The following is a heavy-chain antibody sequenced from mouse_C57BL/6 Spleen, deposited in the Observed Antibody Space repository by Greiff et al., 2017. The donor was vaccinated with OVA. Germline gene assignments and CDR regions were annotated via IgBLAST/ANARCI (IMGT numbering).Heavy chain of an antibody. Sequence: EVHLVESGGGLVKPGGSLKLSCAASGFTFSSYAMSWVRQTPEKRLEWVATISDGGSYTYYPDNVKGRFTISRDNAKNNLYLQMSHLKSEDTARYYCARGGYYGFDYWGQGTTLTVSS. V-gene: IGHV5-4*01. CDR2: ISDGGSYT. J-gene: IGHJ2*01. CDR3: ARGGYYGFDY. CDR1: GFTFSSYA. D-gene: IGHD1-1*01.